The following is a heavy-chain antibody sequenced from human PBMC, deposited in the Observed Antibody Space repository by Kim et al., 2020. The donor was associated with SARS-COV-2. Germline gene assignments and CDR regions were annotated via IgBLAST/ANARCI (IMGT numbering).Heavy chain of an antibody. CDR3: TRDLGGYASSSDY. CDR2: ISSDGSYE. CDR1: GFTFSNYP. D-gene: IGHD6-6*01. V-gene: IGHV3-30*04. Sequence: LSLTCGASGFTFSNYPIHWVRQAPGKGLEWVAVISSDGSYEYYTDSVKGRFTVFRDNSRSTLYLQMNSLRADDTAFYYCTRDLGGYASSSDYWGQGTLVTVSS. J-gene: IGHJ4*02.